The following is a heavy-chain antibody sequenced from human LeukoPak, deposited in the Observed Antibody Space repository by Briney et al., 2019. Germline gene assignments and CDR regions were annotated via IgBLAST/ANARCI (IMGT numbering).Heavy chain of an antibody. Sequence: NPSQTLSLTCTVSGGSISSGGYYWSWIRQHPGKGLEWIGYIYYSGSTYYNPSLKSRATISVDTSKNQFSLKLSSVTAADTAVYYCARSPPYSSSYFDYWGQGTLVTVSS. D-gene: IGHD6-6*01. V-gene: IGHV4-31*03. J-gene: IGHJ4*02. CDR2: IYYSGST. CDR1: GGSISSGGYY. CDR3: ARSPPYSSSYFDY.